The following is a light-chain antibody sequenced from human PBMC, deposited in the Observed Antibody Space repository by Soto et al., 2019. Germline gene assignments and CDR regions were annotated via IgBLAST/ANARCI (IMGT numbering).Light chain of an antibody. CDR2: GAY. Sequence: EIVLTQSPGTLSLSPGERATLSCRASQSVTSSSLAWYQQKPGQAPRLLIYGAYSRDSGIPDRFSASGSGTDFTLTISRLEPEDFAVYYCQQHSSSPPAYTFGQGTKLEIQ. CDR3: QQHSSSPPAYT. V-gene: IGKV3-20*01. J-gene: IGKJ2*01. CDR1: QSVTSSS.